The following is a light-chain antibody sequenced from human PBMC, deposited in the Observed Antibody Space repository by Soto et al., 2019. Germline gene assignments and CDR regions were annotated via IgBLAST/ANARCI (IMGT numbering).Light chain of an antibody. CDR1: QSLLYNSNNKDY. Sequence: DIVMTQSPDSLAVSLGERATINCKSSQSLLYNSNNKDYLAWYQHKPGQPPKLLFYWASTRESGVPDRFRGSGSGTDFTLTISSLQAEDVAVYYCHQYYTTPWTFGQGTKVDIK. CDR2: WAS. CDR3: HQYYTTPWT. V-gene: IGKV4-1*01. J-gene: IGKJ1*01.